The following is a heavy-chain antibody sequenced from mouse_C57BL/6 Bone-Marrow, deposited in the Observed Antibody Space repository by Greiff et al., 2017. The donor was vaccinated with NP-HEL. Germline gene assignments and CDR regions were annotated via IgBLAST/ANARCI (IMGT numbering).Heavy chain of an antibody. J-gene: IGHJ3*01. CDR1: GYTFTSYW. Sequence: VQLQQPGAELVKPGATVKLSCKASGYTFTSYWMHWVKQRPGQGLEWIGMIHPNSGSTNYNEKFKSKATLTVDKSSSTAYMQLSSLTSEDSAVYYCARWGDSWFAYWGQGTLVTVSA. D-gene: IGHD3-3*01. CDR2: IHPNSGST. CDR3: ARWGDSWFAY. V-gene: IGHV1-64*01.